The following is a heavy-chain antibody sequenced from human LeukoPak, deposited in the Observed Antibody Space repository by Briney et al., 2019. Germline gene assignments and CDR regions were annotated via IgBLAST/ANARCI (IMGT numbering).Heavy chain of an antibody. J-gene: IGHJ4*02. Sequence: PSETLSLTCGVSGDSISSDGHSWSWIRQPPGKGLEWVGYIYHSGAAYHNPSLKSRLALSVDTSNNQFSLRLRSVTAADTAVYYCARAGTNLGDYDYWGQGTLVTVSS. D-gene: IGHD4-17*01. CDR3: ARAGTNLGDYDY. CDR1: GDSISSDGHS. V-gene: IGHV4-30-4*07. CDR2: IYHSGAA.